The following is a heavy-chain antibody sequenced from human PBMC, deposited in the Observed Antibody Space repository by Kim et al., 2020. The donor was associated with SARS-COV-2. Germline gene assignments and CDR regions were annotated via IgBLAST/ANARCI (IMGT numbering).Heavy chain of an antibody. J-gene: IGHJ6*02. V-gene: IGHV1-3*01. CDR3: AREPQYYYGMDV. Sequence: KYSRKFQGRVTITRDTSASTAYMELSSLRSEDTAVYYCAREPQYYYGMDVWGQGTTVTVSS.